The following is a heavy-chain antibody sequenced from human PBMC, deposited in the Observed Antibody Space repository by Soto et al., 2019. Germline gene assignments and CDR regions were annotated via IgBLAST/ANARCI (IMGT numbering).Heavy chain of an antibody. D-gene: IGHD2-2*01. CDR2: ISAYNGNT. CDR1: GYTFTSYG. Sequence: GASVKVSCKASGYTFTSYGISWVRQAPGQGLEWMGWISAYNGNTNYAQKLQGRVTMTTDTSTSTAYMELRSLRSDDTAVYYCARVRYCSSNSCYESDYWGQGTLVTVSS. CDR3: ARVRYCSSNSCYESDY. V-gene: IGHV1-18*01. J-gene: IGHJ4*02.